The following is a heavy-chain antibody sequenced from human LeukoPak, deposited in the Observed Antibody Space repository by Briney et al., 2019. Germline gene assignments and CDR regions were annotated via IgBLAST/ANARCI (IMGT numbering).Heavy chain of an antibody. J-gene: IGHJ5*02. CDR2: MNPDSGNT. D-gene: IGHD3-10*01. CDR3: ARGIARGVPYNWFDP. V-gene: IGHV1-8*01. CDR1: GYTFTSYD. Sequence: GASVKVSCKASGYTFTSYDINWVRQATGQGLEWMGWMNPDSGNTGYALKFQGRVTMTRNTSISTAYMELYSLESEDTAVYYCARGIARGVPYNWFDPWGQGTLVTVSS.